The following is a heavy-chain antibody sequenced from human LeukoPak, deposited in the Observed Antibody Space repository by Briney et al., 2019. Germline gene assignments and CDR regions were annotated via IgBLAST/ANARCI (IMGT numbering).Heavy chain of an antibody. V-gene: IGHV3-7*01. CDR1: GFTFSSYW. CDR2: IKQDGSEK. Sequence: PGGFLRLSCAASGFTFSSYWMSWVRQAPGKGLEWVANIKQDGSEKYYVDSVKGRFTISRDNAKNSLYLQMNSLRAEDTAVYYCARDLSYSSSWYPYYYYYMDVWGKGTTVTVSS. D-gene: IGHD6-13*01. CDR3: ARDLSYSSSWYPYYYYYMDV. J-gene: IGHJ6*03.